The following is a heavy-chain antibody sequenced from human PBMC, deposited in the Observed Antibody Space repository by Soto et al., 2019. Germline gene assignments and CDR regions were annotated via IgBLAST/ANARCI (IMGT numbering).Heavy chain of an antibody. CDR3: AREFSSGWYRYGMDV. V-gene: IGHV3-33*01. D-gene: IGHD6-19*01. CDR1: GFTFSSYG. J-gene: IGHJ6*02. Sequence: QVQLVESGGGVVQPGRSLRLSCAASGFTFSSYGMHWVRQAPGKGLEWVAVIWYYGSNKYYADSVKGRFTISRDNSKNTLYLQMNSLRAEDTAVYYCAREFSSGWYRYGMDVWGQGTTVTVSS. CDR2: IWYYGSNK.